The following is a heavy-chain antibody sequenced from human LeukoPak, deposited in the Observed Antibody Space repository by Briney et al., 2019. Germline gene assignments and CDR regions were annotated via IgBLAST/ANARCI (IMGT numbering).Heavy chain of an antibody. CDR3: ARDPLYSSSSTEGYYYYYYMDV. V-gene: IGHV4-61*02. D-gene: IGHD6-6*01. CDR2: SDISGST. J-gene: IGHJ6*03. Sequence: PSETLSLTCTVSSGSISSGRYYWSWIRQPAGKGLEWIGRSDISGSTYYNPSLKSRVTMSVDTSKNQFSLKLSSVTAADTAVYYCARDPLYSSSSTEGYYYYYYMDVWGKGTTVTVSS. CDR1: SGSISSGRYY.